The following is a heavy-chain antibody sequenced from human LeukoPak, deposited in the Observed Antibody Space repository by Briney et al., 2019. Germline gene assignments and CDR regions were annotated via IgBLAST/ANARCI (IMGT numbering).Heavy chain of an antibody. D-gene: IGHD3-10*01. CDR3: ARHGRRSMVRGVTKNYYYYMDV. V-gene: IGHV4-34*01. Sequence: PSETLSLTCAVYGGSFSGYYWSWIRQPPGKGLEWIGEINHSGSTNYNPSLKSRVTISVDTSKNQFSLKLSSVTAADTAVYYCARHGRRSMVRGVTKNYYYYMDVWGKGTTVTISS. CDR2: INHSGST. CDR1: GGSFSGYY. J-gene: IGHJ6*03.